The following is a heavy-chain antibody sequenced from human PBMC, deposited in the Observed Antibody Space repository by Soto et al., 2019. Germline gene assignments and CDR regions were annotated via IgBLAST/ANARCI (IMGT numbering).Heavy chain of an antibody. CDR1: GGSISSYY. J-gene: IGHJ5*02. V-gene: IGHV4-4*07. Sequence: PSETLSLTRTVSGGSISSYYWSWIRQPAGKGLEWIGRMYPSGSTNYNPSLKSRVTMSVDTSKNQFSLKLNSVTAADTAVYYCARYCNNATCYRWFDPWGQGTLVTVSS. D-gene: IGHD2-2*01. CDR3: ARYCNNATCYRWFDP. CDR2: MYPSGST.